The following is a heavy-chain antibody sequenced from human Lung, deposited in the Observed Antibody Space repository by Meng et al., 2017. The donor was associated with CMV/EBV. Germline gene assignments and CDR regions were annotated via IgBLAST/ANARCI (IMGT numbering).Heavy chain of an antibody. Sequence: KVYCNASGYHFTSSGISWVRQAPGQGLEWMGWISAFNGGTIYAEKVQGRVTMTTDTSTTTAYMELRSLRSDDTAMYYCVRDRYSNIDYWGQGTLVTVSS. V-gene: IGHV1-18*01. CDR2: ISAFNGGT. D-gene: IGHD4-11*01. CDR1: GYHFTSSG. J-gene: IGHJ4*02. CDR3: VRDRYSNIDY.